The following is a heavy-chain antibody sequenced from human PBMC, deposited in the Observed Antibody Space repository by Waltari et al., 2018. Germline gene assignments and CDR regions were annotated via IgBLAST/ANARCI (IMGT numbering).Heavy chain of an antibody. CDR1: GGTFSSDA. CDR2: IIPIFGTA. J-gene: IGHJ1*01. V-gene: IGHV1-69*01. Sequence: QVQLVQSGAEVKKPGSSVKVSCKASGGTFSSDAISWVRQAPGQGLEWMGGIIPIFGTANYAQKFQGRVTITADESTSTAYMELSSLRSEDTAVYYCARENDCGGDCYQEYFQHWGQGTLVTVSS. D-gene: IGHD2-21*02. CDR3: ARENDCGGDCYQEYFQH.